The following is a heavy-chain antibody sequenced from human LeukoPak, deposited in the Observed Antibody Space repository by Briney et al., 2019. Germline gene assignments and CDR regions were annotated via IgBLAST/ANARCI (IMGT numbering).Heavy chain of an antibody. CDR2: IVVGSGNT. CDR1: GFTFTGSA. V-gene: IGHV1-58*01. Sequence: GASVKVSCKASGFTFTGSAVQWVRQARGQRLEWIGWIVVGSGNTNYAQKFQERVTITRDMSTSTAYMELSSLRSEDTAVYYCAAHVDTAMVVAAYYFDYWGQGTLVTVSS. CDR3: AAHVDTAMVVAAYYFDY. D-gene: IGHD5-18*01. J-gene: IGHJ4*02.